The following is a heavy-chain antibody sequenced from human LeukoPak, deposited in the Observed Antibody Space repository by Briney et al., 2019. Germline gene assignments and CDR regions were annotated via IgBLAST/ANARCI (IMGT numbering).Heavy chain of an antibody. J-gene: IGHJ4*01. D-gene: IGHD3-22*01. CDR1: GFTFSSYA. Sequence: GGSLRLSCADSGFTFSSYAMHWVRQAPGKGLEWVAVISYDGSNKYYADSVKGRFTISRDNSKNTLYLQMNGLRAEDTAVYYCAHSSGYYWSVGYFDYWGHGTLVTVSS. V-gene: IGHV3-30-3*01. CDR2: ISYDGSNK. CDR3: AHSSGYYWSVGYFDY.